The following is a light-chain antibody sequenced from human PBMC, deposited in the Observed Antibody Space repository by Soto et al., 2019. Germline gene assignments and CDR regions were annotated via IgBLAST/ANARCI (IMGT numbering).Light chain of an antibody. V-gene: IGKV3-20*01. CDR2: GAS. CDR3: QQYSDFPYT. Sequence: EIVLTQSPGTLSLAPRERATLSCRASQRISSRNFAWCQQKPGQPPRLLIYGASSRATGIPDRFSGSGSVTDFTLTINRLEPEDFAVYYCQQYSDFPYTFGQGTKLEV. J-gene: IGKJ2*01. CDR1: QRISSRN.